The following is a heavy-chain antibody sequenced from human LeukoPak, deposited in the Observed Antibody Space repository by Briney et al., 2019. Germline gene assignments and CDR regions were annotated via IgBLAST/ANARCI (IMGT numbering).Heavy chain of an antibody. CDR1: GYTFTGYC. Sequence: ASVKVSCKASGYTFTGYCMHWVRQAPGQGLEWMGWINPNSGGTNYAQKFQGRVTMTRDTSISTAYMELSRLRSDDTAVYYCARGGYCSSTSCWDWFDPWGQGTLVTVSS. CDR3: ARGGYCSSTSCWDWFDP. D-gene: IGHD2-2*01. V-gene: IGHV1-2*02. CDR2: INPNSGGT. J-gene: IGHJ5*02.